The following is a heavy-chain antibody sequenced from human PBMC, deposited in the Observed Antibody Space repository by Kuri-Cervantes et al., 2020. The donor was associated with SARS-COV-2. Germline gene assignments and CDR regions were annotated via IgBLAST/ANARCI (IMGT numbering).Heavy chain of an antibody. V-gene: IGHV1-46*01. CDR3: ARDLAHYDSPPDAFDI. D-gene: IGHD3-22*01. Sequence: ASVKVSCKASGYTFTSYYMHWVRQAPGQGLEWMGIINPSGGSTSYAQKFQGRVTMTRDTSTSTVYMELSSLRSEDTAVYYCARDLAHYDSPPDAFDIWGQGTMVTVSS. J-gene: IGHJ3*02. CDR1: GYTFTSYY. CDR2: INPSGGST.